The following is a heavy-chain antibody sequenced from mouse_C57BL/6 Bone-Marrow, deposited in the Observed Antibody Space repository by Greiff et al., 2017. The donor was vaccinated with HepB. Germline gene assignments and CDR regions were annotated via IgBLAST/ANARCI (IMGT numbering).Heavy chain of an antibody. CDR2: IDPSDSYI. D-gene: IGHD3-1*01. CDR3: ARRASLLSWSAY. Sequence: QVQLQQPGAEFVKPGASVKLSCKASGYTFTSYWMQWVKQRPGQGLEWIGEIDPSDSYINYNQKFKGKATLTVDTSSSTAYMQLSSLTSEDSAVYYCARRASLLSWSAYWGQGTLVTVSA. V-gene: IGHV1-50*01. J-gene: IGHJ3*01. CDR1: GYTFTSYW.